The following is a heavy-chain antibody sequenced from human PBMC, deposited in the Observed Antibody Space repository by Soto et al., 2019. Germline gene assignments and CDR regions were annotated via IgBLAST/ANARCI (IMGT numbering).Heavy chain of an antibody. CDR3: AKDMHGIAVAGLHYYYYYGMDV. J-gene: IGHJ6*02. CDR1: GFTFDDYT. V-gene: IGHV3-43*01. Sequence: PGGSLRLSCAASGFTFDDYTMHWVRQAPGKGLEWVSLISWDGGSTYYADSVKGRFTISRDNSKNSLYLQMNSLRTEDTALYYCAKDMHGIAVAGLHYYYYYGMDVWGQGTTVTVAS. D-gene: IGHD6-19*01. CDR2: ISWDGGST.